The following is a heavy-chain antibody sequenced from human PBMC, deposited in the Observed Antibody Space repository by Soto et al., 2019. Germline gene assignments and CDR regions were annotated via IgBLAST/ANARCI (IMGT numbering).Heavy chain of an antibody. CDR1: GDSVSSDITS. Sequence: QGQLQQSGPGLVKPSQTLSLTCAISGDSVSSDITSWNWIRQSPSRGLEWLGRTYYRSKWFHDYAASVKSRITIYPDTSKNQFSLELNSMTPEYTAVYYCARGNALDVWGQGTVVTVSS. CDR3: ARGNALDV. CDR2: TYYRSKWFH. J-gene: IGHJ3*01. D-gene: IGHD3-10*01. V-gene: IGHV6-1*01.